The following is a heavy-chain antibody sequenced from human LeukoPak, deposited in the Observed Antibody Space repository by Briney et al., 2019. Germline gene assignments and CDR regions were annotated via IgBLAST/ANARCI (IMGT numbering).Heavy chain of an antibody. CDR2: IYHSGST. Sequence: SETLSLTCAVSGGSISSSNWWSWVRQPPGKGLQWIGEIYHSGSTNYNPSLKSRVTISVDKSKNQFSLKLSSVTAADTAVYYYARDETGSGSYYNWFDPWGQGTLVTVSS. V-gene: IGHV4-4*02. CDR3: ARDETGSGSYYNWFDP. D-gene: IGHD3-10*01. CDR1: GGSISSSNW. J-gene: IGHJ5*02.